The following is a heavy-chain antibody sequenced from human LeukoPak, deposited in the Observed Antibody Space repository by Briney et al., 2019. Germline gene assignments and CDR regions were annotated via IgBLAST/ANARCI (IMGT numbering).Heavy chain of an antibody. CDR3: ARVYRYGSGSYYLYYYYYMDV. CDR1: GFTFSSYG. J-gene: IGHJ6*03. CDR2: ISGSGGST. D-gene: IGHD3-10*01. Sequence: PGGSLRLSCAASGFTFSSYGMSWVRQAPGKGLEWVSAISGSGGSTYYADSVKGRFTISRDNSKNSLYLQMNSLRAEDTAVYYCARVYRYGSGSYYLYYYYYMDVWGKGTTVTISS. V-gene: IGHV3-23*01.